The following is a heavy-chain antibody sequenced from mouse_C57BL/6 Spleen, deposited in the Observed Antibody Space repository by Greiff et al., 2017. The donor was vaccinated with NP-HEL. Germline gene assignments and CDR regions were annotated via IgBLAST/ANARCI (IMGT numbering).Heavy chain of an antibody. CDR2: IYPSDSET. CDR1: GYTFTSYW. Sequence: QVQLQQPGAELVRPGSSVKLSCKASGYTFTSYWMDWVKQRPGQGLEWIGNIYPSDSETHYNQKFKDKATLTVDKSSSTAYMQLSSLTSEDSAVYYCARRGDGSSPDYFDYWGQGTTLTVSS. J-gene: IGHJ2*01. D-gene: IGHD1-1*01. CDR3: ARRGDGSSPDYFDY. V-gene: IGHV1-61*01.